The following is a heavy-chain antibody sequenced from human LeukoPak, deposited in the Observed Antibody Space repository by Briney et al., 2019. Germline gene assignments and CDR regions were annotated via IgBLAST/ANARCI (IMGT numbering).Heavy chain of an antibody. J-gene: IGHJ4*02. D-gene: IGHD5-18*01. Sequence: GDYLKISCKGSGYSFTSYWIGWVRQMPGKGLEWMGIIYPGDSDTRYSPSLQGQVTISADKSISTAYLQWSSLKASDTAIYYCAGRSVLAMDPFDYWGQGTLVTVSS. CDR3: AGRSVLAMDPFDY. V-gene: IGHV5-51*01. CDR2: IYPGDSDT. CDR1: GYSFTSYW.